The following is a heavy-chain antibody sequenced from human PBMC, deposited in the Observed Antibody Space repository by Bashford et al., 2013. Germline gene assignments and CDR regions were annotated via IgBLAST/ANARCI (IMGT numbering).Heavy chain of an antibody. CDR2: IYNAGST. D-gene: IGHD2-21*01. CDR1: GFSVSTAY. Sequence: GGSLRLSCAASGFSVSTAYMSWVRQAPGKGLEWVSVIYNAGSTYYANSVRGRFTISRDNSKNTLYLQIHSLRAEDTAIYYCAKSEGPYYGDPYYFESWGQGTLVTVSS. V-gene: IGHV3-53*01. J-gene: IGHJ4*02. CDR3: AKSEGPYYGDPYYFES.